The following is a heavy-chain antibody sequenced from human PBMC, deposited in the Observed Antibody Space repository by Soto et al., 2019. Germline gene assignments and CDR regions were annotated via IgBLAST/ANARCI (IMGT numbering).Heavy chain of an antibody. CDR2: IKSKTDGGTT. V-gene: IGHV3-15*01. CDR1: GFTFSNAW. CDR3: ARSSWNLYYYYGMDV. J-gene: IGHJ6*02. D-gene: IGHD6-13*01. Sequence: GGSLRLSCAASGFTFSNAWMSWVRQAPGKGLEWVGRIKSKTDGGTTDYAAPVKGRFTISRDDSKNTLYLQMNSLKTEDTAVYYCARSSWNLYYYYGMDVWGQGTTVTVSS.